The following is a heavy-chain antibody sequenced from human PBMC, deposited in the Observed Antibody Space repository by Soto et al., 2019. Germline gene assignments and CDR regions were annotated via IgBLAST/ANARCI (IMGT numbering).Heavy chain of an antibody. CDR1: GFTFTNYA. D-gene: IGHD4-4*01. V-gene: IGHV3-23*01. J-gene: IGHJ4*02. CDR3: AKDRDDYRNYVFDY. Sequence: VGSLRLSCAASGFTFTNYAMTWVRQALGKGLEWVSISSGSGSGGSTNYADSVKGRFTISRDNSKNTLYLQMNSLRVEDTAVYYCAKDRDDYRNYVFDYWGQGTLVTVSS. CDR2: SSGSGSGGST.